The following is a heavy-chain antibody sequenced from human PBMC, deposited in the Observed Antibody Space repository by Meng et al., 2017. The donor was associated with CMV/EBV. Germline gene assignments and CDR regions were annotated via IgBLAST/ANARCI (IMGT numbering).Heavy chain of an antibody. V-gene: IGHV3-48*03. Sequence: GESLKISCAASGFTFSSYEMNWVRQAPGKGLEWVSYISRSGSTIYYADSVKGRFTISRDNAKNSLYLQMNSLRAEDTAVYYCARDCRVRFLEWSTPGCDAFDIWGQGTMVTVSS. CDR3: ARDCRVRFLEWSTPGCDAFDI. J-gene: IGHJ3*02. CDR1: GFTFSSYE. CDR2: ISRSGSTI. D-gene: IGHD3-3*01.